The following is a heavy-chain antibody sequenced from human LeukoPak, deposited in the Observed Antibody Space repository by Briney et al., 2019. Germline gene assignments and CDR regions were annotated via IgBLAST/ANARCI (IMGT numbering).Heavy chain of an antibody. CDR2: INHNGST. J-gene: IGHJ3*02. D-gene: IGHD2-15*01. CDR3: ARGEKWYDAFDI. Sequence: PSETLSLTCAVYGGSFSGYYWSWIRQPPGKGLEWIGEINHNGSTNYNPSLKSRVTISVDTSKNQFSLKLSSVTAADTAVCYCARGEKWYDAFDIWGQGTMVTVSS. CDR1: GGSFSGYY. V-gene: IGHV4-34*01.